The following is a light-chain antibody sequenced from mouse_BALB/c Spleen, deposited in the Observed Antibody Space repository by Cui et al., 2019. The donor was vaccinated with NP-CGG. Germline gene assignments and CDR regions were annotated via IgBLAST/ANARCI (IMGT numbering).Light chain of an antibody. V-gene: IGLV1*01. CDR1: TGAVTTSNY. CDR2: GTN. Sequence: VATQQSALTTSPGETVTLTCRSSTGAVTTSNYANWVQEKPDHLFTGLIGGTNNRAPGVPARFSGSLIGDKAALTITGAQTEDEAIYFCALWYSNHWVFGGGTKLTVL. CDR3: ALWYSNHWV. J-gene: IGLJ1*01.